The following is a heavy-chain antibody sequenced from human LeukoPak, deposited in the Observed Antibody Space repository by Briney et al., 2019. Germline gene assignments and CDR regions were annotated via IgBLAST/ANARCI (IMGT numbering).Heavy chain of an antibody. V-gene: IGHV3-48*04. CDR2: ISSSGLSI. CDR3: ARDRGIAARRMGYFDY. CDR1: GFTFSSYA. Sequence: GGSLRLSCAASGFTFSSYAMSWVRQAPGKRLEWVSYISSSGLSIYYADSVKGRFTISRDNAKNSLYLQMNSLRAEDTAVYYCARDRGIAARRMGYFDYWGQGTLVTVSS. D-gene: IGHD6-6*01. J-gene: IGHJ4*02.